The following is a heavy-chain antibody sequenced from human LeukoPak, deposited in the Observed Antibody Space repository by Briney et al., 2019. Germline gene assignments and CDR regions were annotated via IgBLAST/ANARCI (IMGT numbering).Heavy chain of an antibody. D-gene: IGHD3-10*01. V-gene: IGHV3-53*01. Sequence: GSLRLSCAASGFTVSSNYMSWVRQAPGKGLEWVSVIYSGGSTYYADSVKGRFTISRDNSKNTLYLQMNSLRAEDTAVYYCARDDYYGSGSETYYYGMDVWGQGTTVTVSS. J-gene: IGHJ6*02. CDR3: ARDDYYGSGSETYYYGMDV. CDR1: GFTVSSNY. CDR2: IYSGGST.